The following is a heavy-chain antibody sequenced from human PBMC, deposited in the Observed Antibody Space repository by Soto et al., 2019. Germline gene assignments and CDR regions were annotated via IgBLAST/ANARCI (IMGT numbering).Heavy chain of an antibody. CDR3: ARGRYSRYAPWFDP. V-gene: IGHV1-8*02. D-gene: IGHD2-15*01. CDR1: GYTFTSYA. J-gene: IGHJ5*02. CDR2: MNPNSGNT. Sequence: GASVKVSCKASGYTFTSYAMNWVRQAPGQGLEWMGWMNPNSGNTGYAQKFQGRVTMTRNTSISTAYMELSSLRSEDTAVYYCARGRYSRYAPWFDPWGQGTLVTVSS.